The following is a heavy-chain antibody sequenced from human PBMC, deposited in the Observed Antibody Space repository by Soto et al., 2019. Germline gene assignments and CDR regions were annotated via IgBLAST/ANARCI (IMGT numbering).Heavy chain of an antibody. Sequence: GGSLRLSCAASGFTFSSYGMHWVRQAPGKGLEWVAVIWYDGSNKYYADSVKGRFTISRDNSKNTLYLQMNSLRAEDTAVYYCARDPSDAYCGGDCYPPDYWGQGTLVTVSS. CDR1: GFTFSSYG. CDR3: ARDPSDAYCGGDCYPPDY. J-gene: IGHJ4*02. V-gene: IGHV3-33*01. D-gene: IGHD2-21*02. CDR2: IWYDGSNK.